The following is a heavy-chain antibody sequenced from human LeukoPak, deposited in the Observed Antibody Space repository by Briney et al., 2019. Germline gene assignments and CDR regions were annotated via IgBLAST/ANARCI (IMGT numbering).Heavy chain of an antibody. CDR3: ARVRPPYYCSGGSCHDVFDI. V-gene: IGHV1-3*01. D-gene: IGHD2-15*01. Sequence: ASVKDSCKASRYTLTSYAMHWVRQAPGQRREWMGWINAGNGNTKYLQKLQGRVTITGDTSASTAYMELSSLRSEDRAVCYCARVRPPYYCSGGSCHDVFDIWGQGTMVTVSS. J-gene: IGHJ3*02. CDR1: RYTLTSYA. CDR2: INAGNGNT.